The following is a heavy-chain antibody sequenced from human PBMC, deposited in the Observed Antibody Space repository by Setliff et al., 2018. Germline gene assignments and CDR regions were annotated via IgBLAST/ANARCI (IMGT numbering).Heavy chain of an antibody. V-gene: IGHV1-2*06. CDR3: ARDQTGDGVRFDY. D-gene: IGHD7-27*01. Sequence: GASVKVSCKTSGYTFTDYSIHWLRQAPGQGLEWMGRLNPRDGGSHLPQKFQGRVTMTRDTSISTAYMELSRLRSDDTAVYYCARDQTGDGVRFDYWGQGTLVTVSS. CDR1: GYTFTDYS. CDR2: LNPRDGGS. J-gene: IGHJ4*02.